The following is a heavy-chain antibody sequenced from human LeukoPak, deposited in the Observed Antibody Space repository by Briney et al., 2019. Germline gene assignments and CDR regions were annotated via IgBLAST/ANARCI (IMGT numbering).Heavy chain of an antibody. Sequence: PGGSLRLSCAASGFTFSSYWMHWVRQAPGKGLVWVSRVNSDGSSTTYADSVKGRFTISRDNAKNTLYLQMNSLRAEDTAVYYCAKLLYYYDSSQPYWGQGTLVTVSS. J-gene: IGHJ4*02. CDR3: AKLLYYYDSSQPY. CDR1: GFTFSSYW. V-gene: IGHV3-74*01. D-gene: IGHD3-22*01. CDR2: VNSDGSST.